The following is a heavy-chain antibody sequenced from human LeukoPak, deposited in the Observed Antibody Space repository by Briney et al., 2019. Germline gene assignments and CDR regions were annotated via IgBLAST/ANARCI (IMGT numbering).Heavy chain of an antibody. D-gene: IGHD1/OR15-1a*01. J-gene: IGHJ3*01. CDR1: GFTFSSYW. CDR3: AKDRDIKNWYKDAFHL. CDR2: IKQDGSEK. Sequence: GGSLRLSCAASGFTFSSYWMSWVRQAPGKGLEWVANIKQDGSEKYYVDSVKGRFTISRDNAKNSLYLQMNSLRAEDTAKYYCAKDRDIKNWYKDAFHLWGQGTMVTVSS. V-gene: IGHV3-7*03.